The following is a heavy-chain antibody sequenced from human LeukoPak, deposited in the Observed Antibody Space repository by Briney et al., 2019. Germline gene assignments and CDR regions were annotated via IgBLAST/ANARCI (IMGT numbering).Heavy chain of an antibody. Sequence: QSGGSLRLSCAASGFTFSSYAMSWVRQAPGKGLEWVSGISSSGGSTVYADSVKGRFTISRDNSKNTLYLQMNSLRAEDTAVYYCAKETEAYYYDSSGYYYNYWGQGTLVTVSS. D-gene: IGHD3-22*01. CDR2: ISSSGGST. CDR3: AKETEAYYYDSSGYYYNY. J-gene: IGHJ4*02. V-gene: IGHV3-23*01. CDR1: GFTFSSYA.